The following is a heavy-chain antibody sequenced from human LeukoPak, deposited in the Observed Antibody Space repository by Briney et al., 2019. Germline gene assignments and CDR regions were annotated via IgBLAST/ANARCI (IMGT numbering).Heavy chain of an antibody. Sequence: PSETLSLTCTVSGGSISSSNYCWGWVRQPPEKGLEWIGSLFHTGNTYYNPSLKSRVTMSVDPSKNRFSLKLSSVTAADTAVYYCARILTGLFDYWGQGILVTISS. J-gene: IGHJ4*02. D-gene: IGHD3-9*01. V-gene: IGHV4-39*07. CDR3: ARILTGLFDY. CDR2: LFHTGNT. CDR1: GGSISSSNYC.